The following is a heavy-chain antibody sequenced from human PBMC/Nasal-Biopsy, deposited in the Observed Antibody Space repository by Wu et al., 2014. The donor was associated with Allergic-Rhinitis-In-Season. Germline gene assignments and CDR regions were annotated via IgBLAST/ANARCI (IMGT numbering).Heavy chain of an antibody. D-gene: IGHD1-1*01. CDR3: ARDWDWNHGYYMDV. J-gene: IGHJ6*03. V-gene: IGHV3-48*02. CDR1: GFTFSSYS. Sequence: LRLSCAASGFTFSSYSMNWVRQAPGKGLEWVSYISSSSSTIYYADSVKGRFTISRDNAKNSLYLQMNSLRDEDTAVYYCARDWDWNHGYYMDVWGKGTTVTVSS. CDR2: ISSSSSTI.